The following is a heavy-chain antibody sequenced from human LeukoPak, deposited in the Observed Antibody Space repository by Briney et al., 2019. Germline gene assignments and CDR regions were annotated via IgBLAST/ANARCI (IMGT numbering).Heavy chain of an antibody. Sequence: PGGTLRLSCAASGFTFSSYGMSWVRQAPGKGLEWVSGISGSGGSTYYADSVKGRFTISRDNSKNTLYLQMNSPRAEDTAVYYCAKSRSGSPHSFDYWGQGTLVTVSS. D-gene: IGHD1-26*01. J-gene: IGHJ4*02. CDR1: GFTFSSYG. CDR3: AKSRSGSPHSFDY. V-gene: IGHV3-23*01. CDR2: ISGSGGST.